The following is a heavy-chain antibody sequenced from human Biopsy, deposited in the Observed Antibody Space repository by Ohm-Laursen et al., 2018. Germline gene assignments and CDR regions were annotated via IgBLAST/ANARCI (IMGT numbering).Heavy chain of an antibody. J-gene: IGHJ4*02. CDR1: GFNFGDSG. CDR3: SKWTGGYSYSSL. D-gene: IGHD5-12*01. CDR2: IRSESSGGTR. V-gene: IGHV3-49*01. Sequence: SLRLSCTASGFNFGDSGMGWFRQAPGKGLECVGLIRSESSGGTREYAAPVKGRFTASRDGSKSIAYLDMNSLKTEDTAMYYCSKWTGGYSYSSLWGRGTLVTVSS.